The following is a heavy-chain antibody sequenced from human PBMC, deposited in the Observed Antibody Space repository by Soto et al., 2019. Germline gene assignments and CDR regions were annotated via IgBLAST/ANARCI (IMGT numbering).Heavy chain of an antibody. CDR3: ARYTAFVAIGFFDP. V-gene: IGHV3-11*01. Sequence: GGSIRFSGAAWCFTYSDYSRSWIRQSPGKGVELVSHISDSWKTLQYADYVKGRFTISRDNAKKSLYLHMSNLRADDTAVYYCARYTAFVAIGFFDPGRQGILVTVS. J-gene: IGHJ5*02. D-gene: IGHD5-18*01. CDR1: CFTYSDYS. CDR2: ISDSWKTL.